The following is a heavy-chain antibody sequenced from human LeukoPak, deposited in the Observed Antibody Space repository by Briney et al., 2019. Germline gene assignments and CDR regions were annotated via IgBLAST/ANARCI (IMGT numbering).Heavy chain of an antibody. D-gene: IGHD6-13*01. Sequence: SETLSLTCTVSGGSISSGGYYWSWLRQHPGKGLAWIGYIYYSGSTYYNPSLKSRVTISVDTSKNQFSLKLSSVTAADTAVYYCARAGPPIAAARKYYYFDYWGQGTLVTVSS. CDR3: ARAGPPIAAARKYYYFDY. J-gene: IGHJ4*02. CDR1: GGSISSGGYY. V-gene: IGHV4-31*03. CDR2: IYYSGST.